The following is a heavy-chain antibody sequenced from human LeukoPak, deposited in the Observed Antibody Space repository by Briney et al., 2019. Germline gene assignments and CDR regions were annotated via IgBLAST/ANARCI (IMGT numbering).Heavy chain of an antibody. CDR3: AKVSSGFAVFGVVDY. J-gene: IGHJ4*02. Sequence: GGSLRLSCAASGFTVSGNYISWVRRAPGEGLEWISVIYIDGRTYYADSVKGRFTVSRDNYMNTLYLQMNSLRAEDTAVYYCAKVSSGFAVFGVVDYWGQGTLVTVSS. V-gene: IGHV3-66*01. CDR1: GFTVSGNY. D-gene: IGHD3-3*01. CDR2: IYIDGRT.